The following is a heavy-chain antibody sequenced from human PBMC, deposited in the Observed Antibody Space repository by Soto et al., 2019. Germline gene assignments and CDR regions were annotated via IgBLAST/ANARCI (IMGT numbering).Heavy chain of an antibody. Sequence: GGSLRLSCAASGFTFSSYAMSWVRQAPGKGLEWVSAISGSGGSTYYADSVKGRFTISRDNSKNTLYLQMNSLRAEDTAVYYCAKESVVIIGGHYYYYYMDVWGKGTTVTVSS. CDR2: ISGSGGST. V-gene: IGHV3-23*01. CDR3: AKESVVIIGGHYYYYYMDV. J-gene: IGHJ6*03. D-gene: IGHD3-3*01. CDR1: GFTFSSYA.